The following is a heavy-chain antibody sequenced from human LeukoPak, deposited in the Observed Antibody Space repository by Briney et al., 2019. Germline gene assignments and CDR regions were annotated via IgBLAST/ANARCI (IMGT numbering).Heavy chain of an antibody. CDR2: IDNGGSP. V-gene: IGHV4-59*11. Sequence: SETLSLTCTISGASISSHYWSWIRQPPGKELEWIGYIDNGGSPKYSPSLRSRVTISVVTSKNQFSLKLNSVTAADTAVYCARDLGRVANDYYFDSWGQGTLVTVSS. D-gene: IGHD4/OR15-4a*01. CDR1: GASISSHY. CDR3: ARDLGRVANDYYFDS. J-gene: IGHJ4*02.